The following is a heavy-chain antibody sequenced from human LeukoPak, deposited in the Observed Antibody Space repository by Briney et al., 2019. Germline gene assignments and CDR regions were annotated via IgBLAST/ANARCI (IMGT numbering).Heavy chain of an antibody. V-gene: IGHV3-7*01. CDR3: ARDGTTVTTDYHYGMDV. CDR2: IKEDGSDK. J-gene: IGHJ6*02. CDR1: GFTFNNFW. Sequence: GGSLRLSCAASGFTFNNFWMSGVRQAPGKGLKWVASIKEDGSDKYYVDSVKGRFTISRDSAKNSLFLQMNSLRVADTAVYYCARDGTTVTTDYHYGMDVWGQGTTVTVS. D-gene: IGHD4-17*01.